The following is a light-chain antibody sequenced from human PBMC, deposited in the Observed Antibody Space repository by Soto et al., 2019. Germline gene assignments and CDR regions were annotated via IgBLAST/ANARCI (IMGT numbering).Light chain of an antibody. CDR3: QSYDSSLSAVV. Sequence: QPVLTQPPSVSGAPGQRVTISCTGSSSNIGAGYDVHWYQLPGTAPKLLIYGNNNRPSGVPDRFSGSKSGTSASLAITGLQAEDEADYYCQSYDSSLSAVVFGGGTKVTVL. V-gene: IGLV1-40*01. CDR1: SSNIGAGYD. CDR2: GNN. J-gene: IGLJ2*01.